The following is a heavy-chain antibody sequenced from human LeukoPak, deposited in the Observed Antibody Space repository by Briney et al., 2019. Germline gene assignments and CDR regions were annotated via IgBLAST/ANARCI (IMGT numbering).Heavy chain of an antibody. CDR1: GGSFSGYY. Sequence: SETLSLTCAVYGGSFSGYYWSWIRQPPGKGLEWIGEINHSGSTNYNPSLKSRVSISVDTSKNQFSLKLSSVTAADTAVYYCARGLGPYYDSSGYYGYWGQGTLVTVSS. CDR3: ARGLGPYYDSSGYYGY. D-gene: IGHD3-22*01. CDR2: INHSGST. V-gene: IGHV4-34*01. J-gene: IGHJ4*02.